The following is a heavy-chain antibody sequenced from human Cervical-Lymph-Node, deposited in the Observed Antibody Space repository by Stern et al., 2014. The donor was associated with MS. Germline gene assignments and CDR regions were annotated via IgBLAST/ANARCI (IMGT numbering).Heavy chain of an antibody. V-gene: IGHV3-74*02. J-gene: IGHJ4*02. CDR2: INSDASIT. CDR3: ARVGYGGNSAFDY. CDR1: GFTFSSYW. D-gene: IGHD4-23*01. Sequence: EVQLVESEGGLVQPGGSLRLSCAASGFTFSSYWMHWVRQAPGKGLVWVARINSDASITNYADYVKGRFTISRDNAKNTLYVQMNSLRAEDTAVYYCARVGYGGNSAFDYWGQGTLVTVSS.